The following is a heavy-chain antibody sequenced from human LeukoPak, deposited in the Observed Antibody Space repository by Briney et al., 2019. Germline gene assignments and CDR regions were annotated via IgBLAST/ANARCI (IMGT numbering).Heavy chain of an antibody. CDR1: GGTFSSYA. Sequence: GASVKVSCKASGGTFSSYAISWVRQAPGQGLEWMGGIIPIFGTANYAQKFQGRVTITADESTSTAYMELSSLRSEDTAVYYCARGAIVVVPAHPYYFDYWGQGTLVTVSS. J-gene: IGHJ4*02. CDR3: ARGAIVVVPAHPYYFDY. V-gene: IGHV1-69*13. CDR2: IIPIFGTA. D-gene: IGHD2-2*01.